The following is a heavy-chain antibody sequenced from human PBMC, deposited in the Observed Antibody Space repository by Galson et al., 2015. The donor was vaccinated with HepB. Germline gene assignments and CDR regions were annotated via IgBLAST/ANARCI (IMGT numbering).Heavy chain of an antibody. CDR2: IDRSGDIS. CDR1: GFTFGDFV. D-gene: IGHD5-18*01. Sequence: SLRLSCAASGFTFGDFVMTWVRQAPGKGLEWVSGIDRSGDISYSIDSVKGRFTTSRDNAKSMLYLQMDSLRAEDTAVYYCAKDSGYAAVVRGESYNYGMDVWGQGTTVTVSS. CDR3: AKDSGYAAVVRGESYNYGMDV. V-gene: IGHV3-23*01. J-gene: IGHJ6*02.